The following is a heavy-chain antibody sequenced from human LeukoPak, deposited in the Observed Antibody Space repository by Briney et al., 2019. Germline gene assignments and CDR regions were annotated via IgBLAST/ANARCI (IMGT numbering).Heavy chain of an antibody. CDR3: TLTGAYWYFDL. J-gene: IGHJ2*01. D-gene: IGHD3-9*01. Sequence: GGSLRLSCAASGFTFSGSAMHWVRQASGKGLEWVGRIRSKANSYATAYAASVKGRFTISRDDSKNTAYLQMNSLKTEDTAVYYCTLTGAYWYFDLWGRGTLATVSS. CDR1: GFTFSGSA. CDR2: IRSKANSYAT. V-gene: IGHV3-73*01.